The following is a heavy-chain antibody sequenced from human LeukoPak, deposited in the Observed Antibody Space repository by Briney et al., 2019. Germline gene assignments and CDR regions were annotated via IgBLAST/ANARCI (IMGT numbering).Heavy chain of an antibody. D-gene: IGHD3-10*01. J-gene: IGHJ4*02. V-gene: IGHV4-39*01. Sequence: PSETLSLTCTVSGGSISSSSYYWGWIRQPPGQGLGWIGSIYYSGSTYYNPSLKSRVTISVDTSKNQFSLKLSSVTAADTAVYYCARRHMVRGIDYWGQGTLVTVSS. CDR3: ARRHMVRGIDY. CDR2: IYYSGST. CDR1: GGSISSSSYY.